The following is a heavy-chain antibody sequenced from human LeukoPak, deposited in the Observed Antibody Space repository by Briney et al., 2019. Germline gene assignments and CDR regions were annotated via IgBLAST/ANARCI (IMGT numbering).Heavy chain of an antibody. D-gene: IGHD4/OR15-4a*01. CDR2: ISAYNCNT. V-gene: IGHV1-18*01. J-gene: IGHJ6*03. CDR3: ASGAQTSSAYYYYYYMDV. CDR1: GYTFTSYG. Sequence: ASVKVSRKASGYTFTSYGISWVRQAPGQGLEWMGWISAYNCNTNYAQKLQGRVTMTTDTSTSTAYMELRSLRSDDAAVYYCASGAQTSSAYYYYYYMDVWGKGTTVTVSS.